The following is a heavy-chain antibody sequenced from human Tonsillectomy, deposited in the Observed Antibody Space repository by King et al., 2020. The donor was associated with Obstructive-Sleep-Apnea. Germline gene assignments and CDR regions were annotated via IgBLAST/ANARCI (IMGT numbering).Heavy chain of an antibody. CDR2: IYHSGST. J-gene: IGHJ3*02. Sequence: QLQESGPGLVKPSQTLSLTCTVSVGSISSGGYYWSWIRQHPGKGLEWIGYIYHSGSTYYNPPLKSRVTISVDTSKNQFSLRLSSVTAADTAVYYRARFGLEAHYYDSSGSIPPPHVFDIWGQGTMVTVSS. CDR3: ARFGLEAHYYDSSGSIPPPHVFDI. CDR1: VGSISSGGYY. D-gene: IGHD3-22*01. V-gene: IGHV4-31*03.